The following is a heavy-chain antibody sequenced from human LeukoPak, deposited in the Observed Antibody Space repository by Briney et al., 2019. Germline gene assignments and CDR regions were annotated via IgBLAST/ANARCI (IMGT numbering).Heavy chain of an antibody. V-gene: IGHV3-30*02. Sequence: PGGSLRLSCVASGFTFRNFGIHWVRQAPDKGLEWVAFIEHDGSDAYYPESVKGRFSPSRDDSKTAVSLQMNSLRAEDTALYYCVKDVVPGRTGAGPGSWGQGTLVTVSS. CDR3: VKDVVPGRTGAGPGS. CDR2: IEHDGSDA. D-gene: IGHD6-13*01. CDR1: GFTFRNFG. J-gene: IGHJ5*02.